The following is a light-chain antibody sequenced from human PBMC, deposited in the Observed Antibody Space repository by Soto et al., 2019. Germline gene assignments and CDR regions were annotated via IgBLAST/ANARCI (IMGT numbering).Light chain of an antibody. J-gene: IGKJ1*01. Sequence: DIQMTQSPSSLSASVGDRVTISCRASQSISNYVSWYQQKPGTAPKLLIRAASTLQSGVPSRFSGSGSGTDFTLTISSLQIEDFATYFCQQTDSTPQTFGHGTNVEI. CDR3: QQTDSTPQT. V-gene: IGKV1-39*01. CDR1: QSISNY. CDR2: AAS.